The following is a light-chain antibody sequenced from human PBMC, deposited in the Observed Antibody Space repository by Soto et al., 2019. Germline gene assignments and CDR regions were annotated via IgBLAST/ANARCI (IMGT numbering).Light chain of an antibody. J-gene: IGKJ1*01. CDR2: ATS. CDR3: QQTNSMPRT. Sequence: DIQMTQSPSSLSASVGDRVTITCRASQSISRFLNWYQHKPGKAPKLLISATSRLQSGVPSRFTGSGSGTDFTLTISSLQPEDFVTYYCQQTNSMPRTFGQGTKVDIK. V-gene: IGKV1-39*01. CDR1: QSISRF.